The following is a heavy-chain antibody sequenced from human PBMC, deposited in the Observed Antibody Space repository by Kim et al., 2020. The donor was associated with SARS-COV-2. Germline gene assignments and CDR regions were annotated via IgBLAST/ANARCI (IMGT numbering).Heavy chain of an antibody. CDR3: ARVAGFTIFGVVPGNYYYMDV. Sequence: GGSLRLSCAASGFTFSSYWMHWVRQAPGKGLVCVSRINSDGSSTSYADSVKGRFTISRDNAKNTLYLQMNSLRAEDTAVYYCARVAGFTIFGVVPGNYYYMDVWGKGTTVTVSS. CDR1: GFTFSSYW. V-gene: IGHV3-74*01. D-gene: IGHD3-3*01. J-gene: IGHJ6*03. CDR2: INSDGSST.